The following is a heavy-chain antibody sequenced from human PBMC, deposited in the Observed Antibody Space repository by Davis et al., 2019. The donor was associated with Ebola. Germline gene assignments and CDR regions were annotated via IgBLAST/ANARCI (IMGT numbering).Heavy chain of an antibody. J-gene: IGHJ6*02. CDR2: ISSSSSTI. V-gene: IGHV3-48*02. CDR3: ARDARDYDFWSGYYTSPFWYYYYGMDV. CDR1: GFTFSSYS. Sequence: PAGSLRLSCAASGFTFSSYSMNWVRQAPGKGLEWVSYISSSSSTIYYADSVKGRFTISRDNAKNSLYLQMNSLRDEDTAVYYCARDARDYDFWSGYYTSPFWYYYYGMDVWGQGTTVTVSS. D-gene: IGHD3-3*01.